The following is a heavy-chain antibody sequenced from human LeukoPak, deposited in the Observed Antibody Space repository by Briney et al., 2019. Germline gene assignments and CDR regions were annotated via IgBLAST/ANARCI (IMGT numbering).Heavy chain of an antibody. D-gene: IGHD3-10*01. J-gene: IGHJ4*02. Sequence: SETLSLTCTVSGYSISSGYYWGWIRQPPVKGLEWIGSIYHSGSTYYNPSLKSRVTISVDTSKNQFSLKLSSVTAADTAVYYCARGRITMVRGVIISGGGAENFDYWGQGTLVTVSS. CDR2: IYHSGST. CDR3: ARGRITMVRGVIISGGGAENFDY. CDR1: GYSISSGYY. V-gene: IGHV4-38-2*02.